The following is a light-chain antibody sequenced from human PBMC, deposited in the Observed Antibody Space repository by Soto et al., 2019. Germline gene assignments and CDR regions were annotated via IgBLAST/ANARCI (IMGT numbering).Light chain of an antibody. CDR3: QQYNNWPSWT. J-gene: IGKJ1*01. Sequence: EIVMTQSPATLSVSPGERATLSCRASQSVNIYLAWYQQKPGQAPRLLIFGASYRATGIPARFSGSGSGTEFNLTISSLQSEDFAVYYCQQYNNWPSWTFGQGTKVDIK. CDR2: GAS. V-gene: IGKV3D-15*01. CDR1: QSVNIY.